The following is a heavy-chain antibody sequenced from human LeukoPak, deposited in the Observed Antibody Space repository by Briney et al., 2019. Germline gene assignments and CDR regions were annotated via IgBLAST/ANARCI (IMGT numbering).Heavy chain of an antibody. CDR1: GFTFSSYG. Sequence: GGSLRLSCAASGFTFSSYGMHWVRQAPGKGLEWVAVIWYDGSNKYYADSVKGRFTISRDNSKNTLHLQMNSLRAEDTAVYYCARVRIVNYYGMDVWGQGTTVTVSS. D-gene: IGHD2-15*01. V-gene: IGHV3-33*01. J-gene: IGHJ6*02. CDR3: ARVRIVNYYGMDV. CDR2: IWYDGSNK.